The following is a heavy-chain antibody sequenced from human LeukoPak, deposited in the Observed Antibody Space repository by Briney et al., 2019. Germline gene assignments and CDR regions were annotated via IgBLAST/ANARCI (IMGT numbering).Heavy chain of an antibody. J-gene: IGHJ4*02. CDR2: IGSSGTTI. V-gene: IGHV3-48*03. D-gene: IGHD6-19*01. Sequence: GGSLRLSCSVSGFPFSFYEMNWVRQAPGKGLEWVSNIGSSGTTIYYADSVRGRFSISRDNAKSSLYLQMNSLRVEDTAVYYCALLAVASDFDYWGQGALVTVSS. CDR3: ALLAVASDFDY. CDR1: GFPFSFYE.